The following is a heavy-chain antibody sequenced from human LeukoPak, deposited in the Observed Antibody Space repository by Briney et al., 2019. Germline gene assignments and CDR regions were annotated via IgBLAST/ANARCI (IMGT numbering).Heavy chain of an antibody. D-gene: IGHD3-9*01. J-gene: IGHJ4*02. CDR1: GFTFCGHG. CDR3: VRDADWAFNY. V-gene: IGHV3-7*03. Sequence: GGSLRLSCLACGFTFCGHGMHWGRQRPGRGLEWVANITPEGRRKNYADSARGRFTISRDNAQNSLSLQMTSLRVEDTAVYYCVRDADWAFNYWGQGALVTVSS. CDR2: ITPEGRRK.